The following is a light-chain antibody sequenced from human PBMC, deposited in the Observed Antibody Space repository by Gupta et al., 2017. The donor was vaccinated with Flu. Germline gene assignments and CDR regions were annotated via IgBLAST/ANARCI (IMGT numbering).Light chain of an antibody. Sequence: QSALTQPASVSGSPGQSITISCTGTSSDVGGYNYVSWYQQHPGEAPKLMIYEVSNRPSGVSNRFSGSKSGNSASLTISRLQDEDEADYYCSSYTGSSTWVFGGGTKLTVL. CDR1: SSDVGGYNY. CDR2: EVS. J-gene: IGLJ3*02. CDR3: SSYTGSSTWV. V-gene: IGLV2-14*01.